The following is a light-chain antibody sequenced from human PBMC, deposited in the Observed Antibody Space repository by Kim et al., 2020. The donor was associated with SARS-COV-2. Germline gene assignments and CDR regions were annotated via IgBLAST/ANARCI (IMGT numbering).Light chain of an antibody. Sequence: GQSITCSCTGTSSDVGGYNDVSWYQQHPGKATKLMIDDVRNRPSGVAERCAGSKSGNAASLTISGLQAEDEADYCGSSYTSSSTVVFGGGTQLTVL. CDR1: SSDVGGYND. CDR2: DVR. J-gene: IGLJ3*02. V-gene: IGLV2-14*03. CDR3: SSYTSSSTVV.